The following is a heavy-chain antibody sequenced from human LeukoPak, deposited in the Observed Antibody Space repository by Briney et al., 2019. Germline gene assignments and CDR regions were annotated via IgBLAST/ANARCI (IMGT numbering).Heavy chain of an antibody. V-gene: IGHV4-34*01. CDR3: ARGSRDGYFDY. CDR2: INHSGST. CDR1: GFTVSSNF. J-gene: IGHJ4*02. Sequence: PGGSLRLSCAASGFTVSSNFMSWVRQPPGKGLEWIGEINHSGSTNYSPSLKSRVTISVDTSKNQFSLKLSSVTAADTAVYYCARGSRDGYFDYWGQGTLVTVSS.